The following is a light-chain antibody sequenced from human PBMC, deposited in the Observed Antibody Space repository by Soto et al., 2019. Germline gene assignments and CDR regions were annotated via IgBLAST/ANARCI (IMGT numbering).Light chain of an antibody. CDR1: QSVSSS. Sequence: DIQMTQSPSSLSTFVGDRVTITCRASQSVSSSLNWYQQKPGKAPKLLIYDASGLQYGVPSRFSGSGSGTYFTLTSDSLQPEDSATYYCQQSYSNPRTFGQGTRLEIK. CDR2: DAS. V-gene: IGKV1-39*01. J-gene: IGKJ5*01. CDR3: QQSYSNPRT.